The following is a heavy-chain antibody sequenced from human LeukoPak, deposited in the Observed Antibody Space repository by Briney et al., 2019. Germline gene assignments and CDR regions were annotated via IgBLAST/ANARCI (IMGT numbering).Heavy chain of an antibody. Sequence: ASVMLSCKASGYTFTGYYMHWVRQAPGQGLERMGWINPNSGDTNYAQKFQDRVTLTRDTSISTAYMELTNLRSDDTAVYYCARPNGDYYNWFDPWGQGTLVTVSS. CDR2: INPNSGDT. CDR1: GYTFTGYY. D-gene: IGHD4-17*01. J-gene: IGHJ5*02. V-gene: IGHV1-2*02. CDR3: ARPNGDYYNWFDP.